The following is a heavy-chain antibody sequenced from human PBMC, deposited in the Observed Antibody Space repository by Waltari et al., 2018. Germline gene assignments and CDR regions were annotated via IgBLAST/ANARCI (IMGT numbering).Heavy chain of an antibody. CDR3: ARQGASSWFYVTFDY. CDR1: GCSITNSDYY. Sequence: QLQLQESGPGLVKPSETLSITCTVSGCSITNSDYYWGWIRQPPGKGLEWIGAIYYAGNAYYNPSLMSRVTISVDTSKNQFSLKLSSVTAADTAVYYCARQGASSWFYVTFDYWGQGTLVPVSS. D-gene: IGHD6-13*01. CDR2: IYYAGNA. J-gene: IGHJ4*02. V-gene: IGHV4-39*01.